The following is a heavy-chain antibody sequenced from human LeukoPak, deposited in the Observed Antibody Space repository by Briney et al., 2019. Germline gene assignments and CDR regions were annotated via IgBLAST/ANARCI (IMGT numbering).Heavy chain of an antibody. J-gene: IGHJ6*04. Sequence: GASVKVSCKASGYTFTSYGSSWVRQAPGQGLEWMGWISAYNGNTNYAQKLQGRVTMTTDTSTSTAYMELRSLRSDDTAVYYCARGTPYDILTGYYPNYYGMDVWGKGTTVTVSS. V-gene: IGHV1-18*04. D-gene: IGHD3-9*01. CDR2: ISAYNGNT. CDR3: ARGTPYDILTGYYPNYYGMDV. CDR1: GYTFTSYG.